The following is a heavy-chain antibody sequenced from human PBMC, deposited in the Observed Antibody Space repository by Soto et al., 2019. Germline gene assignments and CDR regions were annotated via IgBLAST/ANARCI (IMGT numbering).Heavy chain of an antibody. J-gene: IGHJ5*02. V-gene: IGHV4-34*01. CDR1: GGSFSGYY. D-gene: IGHD3-22*01. CDR3: ARAHYYDSSGYDYPWFDP. CDR2: INHSGST. Sequence: SETLSLTCAVYGGSFSGYYWSWIRQPPGKGLEWIGEINHSGSTNYNPSLKSRVTISVDTSKNQFSLKLSSVTAADTAVYYCARAHYYDSSGYDYPWFDPWGQGTLVTVSS.